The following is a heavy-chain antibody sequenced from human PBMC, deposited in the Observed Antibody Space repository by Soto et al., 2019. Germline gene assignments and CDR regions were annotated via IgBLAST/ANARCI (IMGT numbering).Heavy chain of an antibody. V-gene: IGHV3-21*01. CDR2: ISSSSSYI. Sequence: GGSLRLSCAASGFTFSSYSMNWVRQAPGKGLEWVSSISSSSSYIYYADSVKGRFTISRDNAKNSLYLQMNSLRAEDTAVYYCARDPYRGYSYVTYGYFDYWGQGTLVTVSS. CDR3: ARDPYRGYSYVTYGYFDY. D-gene: IGHD5-18*01. J-gene: IGHJ4*02. CDR1: GFTFSSYS.